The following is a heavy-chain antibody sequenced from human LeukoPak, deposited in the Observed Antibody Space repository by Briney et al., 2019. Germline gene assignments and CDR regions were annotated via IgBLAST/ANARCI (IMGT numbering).Heavy chain of an antibody. Sequence: QPGGSLKLSCAASGFTFSTYGMHWVRQAPGQGLEWVAFIRYDGNNKYYADSVKGRFTISRDNSKNTLYLQMTSLRAEDTAVYYCAKDRTRDIVVVIAAIDYWGQGTLVTVSS. V-gene: IGHV3-30*02. CDR1: GFTFSTYG. J-gene: IGHJ4*02. CDR2: IRYDGNNK. D-gene: IGHD2-15*01. CDR3: AKDRTRDIVVVIAAIDY.